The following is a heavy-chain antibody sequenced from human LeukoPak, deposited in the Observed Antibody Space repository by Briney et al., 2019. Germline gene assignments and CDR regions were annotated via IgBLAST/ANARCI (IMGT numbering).Heavy chain of an antibody. D-gene: IGHD2-2*01. CDR2: ISYDGSNK. J-gene: IGHJ4*02. V-gene: IGHV3-30*04. Sequence: GGSLRLSCVASGFTFSNYAMHWVRQAPGKGLEWVAVISYDGSNKYYADSVKGRFTISRDNSKNTLYLQMNSLRAEDTAVYYCARALGYCSSTSCYALSYWGQGTLVTVSS. CDR1: GFTFSNYA. CDR3: ARALGYCSSTSCYALSY.